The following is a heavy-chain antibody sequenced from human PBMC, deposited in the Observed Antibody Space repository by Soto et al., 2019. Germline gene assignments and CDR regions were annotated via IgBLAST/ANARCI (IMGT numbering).Heavy chain of an antibody. CDR2: IYYSGST. CDR1: GGSISISSYY. Sequence: PSETLSFTCTFCGGSISISSYYWGGIRQPPGKGLEWIGSIYYSGSTYYNPSLKSRVTISVDTSKNQFSLKLSSVTAADTAVYYCARHRGPMVRGVISNWFDPWGQGTLVTVSS. CDR3: ARHRGPMVRGVISNWFDP. J-gene: IGHJ5*02. V-gene: IGHV4-39*01. D-gene: IGHD3-10*01.